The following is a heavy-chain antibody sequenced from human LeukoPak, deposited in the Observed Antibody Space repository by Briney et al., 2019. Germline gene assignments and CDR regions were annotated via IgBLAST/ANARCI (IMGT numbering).Heavy chain of an antibody. Sequence: SETLSLTCTVSGGSISSYYWSWIRQPPGKGLEWIGYIYYSGSTNYNPSLKSRVTISVDTSKNQFSLKLSSVTAADTAVYYCARGNSNCGGDCYSGYWGQGTLVTVSS. CDR3: ARGNSNCGGDCYSGY. CDR2: IYYSGST. J-gene: IGHJ4*02. V-gene: IGHV4-59*01. CDR1: GGSISSYY. D-gene: IGHD2-21*02.